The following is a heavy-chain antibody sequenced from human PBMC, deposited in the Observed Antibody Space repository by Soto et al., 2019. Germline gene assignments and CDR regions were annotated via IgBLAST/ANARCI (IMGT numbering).Heavy chain of an antibody. Sequence: PSETLPLTCTVSGGSISSRPYSWVWIRQPPGKGLEWIGTFYYSGSTYYNPSLESRVTISVDTSKNQFSLKLSSVTAADTAVYYCARVFSDSSSFFDPWGQGTLVSVSS. CDR3: ARVFSDSSSFFDP. CDR1: GGSISSRPYS. V-gene: IGHV4-39*07. J-gene: IGHJ5*02. CDR2: FYYSGST. D-gene: IGHD6-13*01.